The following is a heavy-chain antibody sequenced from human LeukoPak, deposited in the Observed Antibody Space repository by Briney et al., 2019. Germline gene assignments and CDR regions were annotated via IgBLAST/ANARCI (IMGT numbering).Heavy chain of an antibody. CDR1: GFTFDDYA. V-gene: IGHV3-9*01. Sequence: PGRSLRLSCAASGFTFDDYAMHWVRQAPGKGLEWVSGISWNSGSIGYADSVKGRFTISRDNAKNSLYLQMNSLRAEDTAVYYCARDEKVTTVTTGYGMDVWGQGTTVTVSS. CDR2: ISWNSGSI. CDR3: ARDEKVTTVTTGYGMDV. D-gene: IGHD4-17*01. J-gene: IGHJ6*02.